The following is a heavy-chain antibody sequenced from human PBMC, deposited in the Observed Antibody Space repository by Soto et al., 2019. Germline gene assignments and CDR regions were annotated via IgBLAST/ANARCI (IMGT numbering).Heavy chain of an antibody. J-gene: IGHJ4*02. Sequence: LSCAASGFTFSTYGMRWVRRDQGKGLEWVSGISGSGGSTYYADSVKGRFTVSRDNGKNRLYLQMNSLRVEDTAVYYCAKALVVAVAGPFEYWGQGTLVTSPQ. CDR2: ISGSGGST. D-gene: IGHD6-19*01. CDR3: AKALVVAVAGPFEY. V-gene: IGHV3-23*01. CDR1: GFTFSTYG.